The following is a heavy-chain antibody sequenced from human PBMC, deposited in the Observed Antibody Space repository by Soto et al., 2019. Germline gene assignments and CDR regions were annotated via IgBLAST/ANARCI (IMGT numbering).Heavy chain of an antibody. Sequence: SGATLVNPTQTLTLTCTFSGFSLSTSGMCVSWIRQPPGKALEWLALIDWDDDKYYSTSLKTRLTISKDTSKNQVVLTMTNMDPVDTATYYCARNTIDSSGYYFDYWGQGTLVTVSS. V-gene: IGHV2-70*01. D-gene: IGHD3-22*01. J-gene: IGHJ4*02. CDR2: IDWDDDK. CDR1: GFSLSTSGMC. CDR3: ARNTIDSSGYYFDY.